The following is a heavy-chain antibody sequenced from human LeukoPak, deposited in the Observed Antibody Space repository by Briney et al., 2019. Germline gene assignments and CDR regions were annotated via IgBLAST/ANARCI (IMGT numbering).Heavy chain of an antibody. CDR2: IFYSGNT. Sequence: SETLSLTCTVSGGSISSSDYYWGWIRQPPGKGLEWIASIFYSGNTYYNPSPKSRVTMLIDTSKNQFSLKLSSVTAADTAVYYCARGRYSAGDNWFDPWGQGTLVTVSS. CDR3: ARGRYSAGDNWFDP. J-gene: IGHJ5*02. D-gene: IGHD3-9*01. CDR1: GGSISSSDYY. V-gene: IGHV4-39*07.